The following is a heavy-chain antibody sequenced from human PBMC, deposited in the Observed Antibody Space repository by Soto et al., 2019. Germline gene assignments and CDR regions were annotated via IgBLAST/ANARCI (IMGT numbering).Heavy chain of an antibody. Sequence: QVQLVQSGAEVRKPGASVKVSCKASGYTFTSSGISWLRQAPGQGLEWMGWISTYNGDTNDAPKFQDRVTMTIDRSTSTAYMELRSLRSDDAAVYYCARAGAAPYYYYCMDVWGQGTRVTVSS. CDR1: GYTFTSSG. V-gene: IGHV1-18*01. J-gene: IGHJ6*02. CDR3: ARAGAAPYYYYCMDV. D-gene: IGHD2-15*01. CDR2: ISTYNGDT.